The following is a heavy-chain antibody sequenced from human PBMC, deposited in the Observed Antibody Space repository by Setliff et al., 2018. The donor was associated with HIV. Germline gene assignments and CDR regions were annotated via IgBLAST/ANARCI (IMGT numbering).Heavy chain of an antibody. Sequence: SWIRQHPGKGLEWVGFIRSKAYSGTTEYAASVKGRFTISREDSKSIAYLQMNSLKTEDTAVYYCTRDLHYDAFDIWGQGTMVTVSS. J-gene: IGHJ3*02. CDR3: TRDLHYDAFDI. CDR2: IRSKAYSGTT. V-gene: IGHV3-49*02.